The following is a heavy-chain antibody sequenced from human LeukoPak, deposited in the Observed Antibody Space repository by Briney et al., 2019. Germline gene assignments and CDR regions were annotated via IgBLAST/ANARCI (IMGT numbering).Heavy chain of an antibody. CDR2: ITPIFGTA. CDR1: GGTFSSYA. Sequence: EASVKVSCKASGGTFSSYAISWVRQAPGQGLEWMGGITPIFGTANYAQKFQGRVTITADESTSTAYMELSSLRSEDTAVYYCARDSSGYPSYAFDIWGQGTMVTVSS. D-gene: IGHD3-22*01. V-gene: IGHV1-69*13. CDR3: ARDSSGYPSYAFDI. J-gene: IGHJ3*02.